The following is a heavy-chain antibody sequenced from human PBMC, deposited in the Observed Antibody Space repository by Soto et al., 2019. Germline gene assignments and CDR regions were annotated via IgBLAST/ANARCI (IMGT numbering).Heavy chain of an antibody. V-gene: IGHV3-53*01. CDR2: IYSGGST. CDR1: GFTVSSNY. D-gene: IGHD3-10*01. Sequence: GSLRLSCAASGFTVSSNYMSWVRQAPGKGLEWVSVIYSGGSTYYADSVKGRFTISRDNSKNTLYLQMNSLRAEDTAVYYCAREYGSGSLYYYGMDVWGQGTTVTSP. J-gene: IGHJ6*02. CDR3: AREYGSGSLYYYGMDV.